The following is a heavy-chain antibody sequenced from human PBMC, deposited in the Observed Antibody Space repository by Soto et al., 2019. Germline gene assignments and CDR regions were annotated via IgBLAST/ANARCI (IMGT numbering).Heavy chain of an antibody. V-gene: IGHV3-72*01. J-gene: IGHJ4*02. Sequence: GGSLRLSCTVSAGSEFSFSDQYMDWVRQAPGKGLEWVGRSRNRVNNLSTAYAASEQGRFTSSRDESKNTVYLQMNSLKTDDPAGYYCSHVDPIAKSPYYWGQGTLVTVSS. CDR3: SHVDPIAKSPYY. CDR2: SRNRVNNLST. CDR1: EFSFSDQY. D-gene: IGHD2-21*01.